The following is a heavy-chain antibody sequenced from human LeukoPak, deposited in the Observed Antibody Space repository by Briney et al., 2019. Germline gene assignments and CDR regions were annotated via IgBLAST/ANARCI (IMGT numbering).Heavy chain of an antibody. Sequence: PSETLSLTCTVSGGSISSGSYYWSWIRQPAGKGLEWIGRIYTSGSTNYNPSLKSRVTISVDTSKNQFSLKLSSVTAADTAVYYCARGFLEWLSSGNAAFDIWGQGTMVTVSS. CDR3: ARGFLEWLSSGNAAFDI. D-gene: IGHD3-3*01. CDR2: IYTSGST. J-gene: IGHJ3*02. V-gene: IGHV4-61*02. CDR1: GGSISSGSYY.